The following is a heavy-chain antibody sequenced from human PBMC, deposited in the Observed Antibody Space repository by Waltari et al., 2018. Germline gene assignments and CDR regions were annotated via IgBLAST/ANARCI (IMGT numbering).Heavy chain of an antibody. CDR2: IRYEGVRK. D-gene: IGHD6-19*01. Sequence: VQLVESGGGVVQPGGSLRLSCVASGFIFSNYGINWVRQTPGRRLEWVASIRYEGVRKSLADSVKGRFTISRDDPKNTVYLQMSSLRPEDTAVYFCAKDLAFEAGYSSGWDLDYWGQGTLVAVSS. J-gene: IGHJ4*02. V-gene: IGHV3-30*02. CDR1: GFIFSNYG. CDR3: AKDLAFEAGYSSGWDLDY.